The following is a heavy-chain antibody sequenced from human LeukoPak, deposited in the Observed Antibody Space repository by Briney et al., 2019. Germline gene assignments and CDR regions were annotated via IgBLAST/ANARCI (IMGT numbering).Heavy chain of an antibody. J-gene: IGHJ4*02. D-gene: IGHD4-17*01. Sequence: SVKVSCKASGGTFSSYAISWVRQAPGQGLEWMGGIIPIFGTANYAQKFQGRVTITADESTSTAYMELSSLRSEDTAVYYCARAFGDYGDYAQYYFDYWGQGTLVTVS. CDR1: GGTFSSYA. CDR3: ARAFGDYGDYAQYYFDY. V-gene: IGHV1-69*13. CDR2: IIPIFGTA.